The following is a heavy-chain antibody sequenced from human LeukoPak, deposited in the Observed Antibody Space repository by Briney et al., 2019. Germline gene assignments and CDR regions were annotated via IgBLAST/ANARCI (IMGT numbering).Heavy chain of an antibody. D-gene: IGHD2-2*01. CDR2: MNPNSGNT. CDR3: ATQSGGLVPAVTRRVNWFDP. Sequence: ASVKVSCKASGYTFTSYDINWVRQATGQGLEWMGWMNPNSGNTGYAQKFQGRVTMTRNTSISTAYMELSSLRSEDTAVYYCATQSGGLVPAVTRRVNWFDPWGQGTLVTVSS. J-gene: IGHJ5*02. CDR1: GYTFTSYD. V-gene: IGHV1-8*01.